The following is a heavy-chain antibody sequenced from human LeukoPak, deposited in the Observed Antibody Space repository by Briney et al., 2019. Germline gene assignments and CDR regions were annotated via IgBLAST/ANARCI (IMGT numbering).Heavy chain of an antibody. D-gene: IGHD3-16*01. CDR2: IYTSGST. CDR3: ARELSKVFYDYAWGSMNYYYYMDV. CDR1: GGSISSYY. Sequence: SETLSLTCTVSGGSISSYYWSWIRQPAGKGLEWIGRIYTSGSTNYNPSLKSRVTMSVDTSKNQFSLKLSSVTAADTAVYYCARELSKVFYDYAWGSMNYYYYMDVWGKGTTVTVSS. J-gene: IGHJ6*03. V-gene: IGHV4-4*07.